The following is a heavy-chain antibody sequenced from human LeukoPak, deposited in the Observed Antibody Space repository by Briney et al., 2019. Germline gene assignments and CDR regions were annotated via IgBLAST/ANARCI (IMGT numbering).Heavy chain of an antibody. CDR1: GGSISSYH. V-gene: IGHV4-59*08. CDR3: ARHGGGSNSVFYSDY. Sequence: SETLSLTCTVSGGSISSYHWSWIRQPPGKGLECIGYIYDSGSTNYNPSLKSRVTISIDTSKNQLSLKLTSVTAADTAVYYCARHGGGSNSVFYSDYWGQGALVTVSS. CDR2: IYDSGST. J-gene: IGHJ4*02. D-gene: IGHD3-16*01.